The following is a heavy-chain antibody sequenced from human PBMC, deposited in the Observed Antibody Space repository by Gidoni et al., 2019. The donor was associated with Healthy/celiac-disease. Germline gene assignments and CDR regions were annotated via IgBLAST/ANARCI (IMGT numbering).Heavy chain of an antibody. Sequence: QVQLQESGPGLVKPSETLSLTCTVPGGSVSSGSYYWSWIRQPPGKGLEWIGYIYYSGSTNYNPSLKSRVTISVDTSKNQFSLKLSSVTAADTAVYYCARAYYDSTDIDYWGQGTLVTVSS. J-gene: IGHJ4*02. CDR2: IYYSGST. CDR3: ARAYYDSTDIDY. D-gene: IGHD3-22*01. V-gene: IGHV4-61*01. CDR1: GGSVSSGSYY.